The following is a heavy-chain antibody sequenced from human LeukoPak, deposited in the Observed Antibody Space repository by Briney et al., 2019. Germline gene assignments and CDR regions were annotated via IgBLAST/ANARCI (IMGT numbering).Heavy chain of an antibody. Sequence: GGSLRLSCAASGFTFSSYWMSWVRQAPGKGLEWVANIKQDGSEKYYVDSVKGRFTISRDNAKNSLYLQMNSLRAEDTAVYYCARAFGSGYKNWFDPWGQGTLVTVSS. J-gene: IGHJ5*02. CDR3: ARAFGSGYKNWFDP. CDR1: GFTFSSYW. CDR2: IKQDGSEK. D-gene: IGHD6-19*01. V-gene: IGHV3-7*01.